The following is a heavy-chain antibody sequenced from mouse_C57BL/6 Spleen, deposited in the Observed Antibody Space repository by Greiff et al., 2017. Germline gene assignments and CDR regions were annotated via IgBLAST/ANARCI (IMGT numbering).Heavy chain of an antibody. J-gene: IGHJ4*01. CDR1: GYTFTSYW. D-gene: IGHD1-1*01. V-gene: IGHV1-69*01. CDR3: ARSITTVEGY. Sequence: VQLQQPGAELVMPGASVKLSCKASGYTFTSYWMHWVKQRPGQGLEWIGEIDPSDSYTNYNQKFKGKSTLTVDKSSSTAYMQLSSLTSEDSAVYYCARSITTVEGYGGQGTSVTVA. CDR2: IDPSDSYT.